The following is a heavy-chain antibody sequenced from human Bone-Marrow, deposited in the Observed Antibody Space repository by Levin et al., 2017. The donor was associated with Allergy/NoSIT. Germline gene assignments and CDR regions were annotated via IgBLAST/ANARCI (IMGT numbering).Heavy chain of an antibody. V-gene: IGHV3-48*02. Sequence: VASVKVSCAASGFTFSRYSMNWVRQAPGRGLEWVSYISRSSSTISYADSVKGRFTISRDNAKNSLYLQMNSLRDEDTAVYYCARPDCSGTSCDYCVDSWGQGTLVSVSS. CDR2: ISRSSSTI. J-gene: IGHJ4*02. CDR1: GFTFSRYS. D-gene: IGHD2-2*01. CDR3: ARPDCSGTSCDYCVDS.